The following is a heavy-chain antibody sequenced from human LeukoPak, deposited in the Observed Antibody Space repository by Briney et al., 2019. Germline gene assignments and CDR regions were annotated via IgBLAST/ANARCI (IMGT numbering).Heavy chain of an antibody. J-gene: IGHJ6*02. D-gene: IGHD3-9*01. CDR1: GGSISSYY. CDR2: IYTSGST. Sequence: SETLSLTCTVSGGSISSYYWSWIRQPAGKGLEWIGRIYTSGSTNYNPSLKSRVTMSAATSKNQFSLRLSSVTAADTAVYYCARGGYDILTGLYYYYYGMDVWGQGTTVTVSS. V-gene: IGHV4-4*07. CDR3: ARGGYDILTGLYYYYYGMDV.